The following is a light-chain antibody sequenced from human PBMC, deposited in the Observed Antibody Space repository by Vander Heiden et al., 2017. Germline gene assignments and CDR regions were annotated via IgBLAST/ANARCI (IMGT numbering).Light chain of an antibody. Sequence: IMMTQPPAPLARSLGERATINCKSSQSVVYSSNNKNYLAWYQQKPGQPPKLVIYWASIRESGVPDRFSGSGSGTDFTLTISSLQAEDVAVYYCQQYYSTPLTFGGGTKVEIK. J-gene: IGKJ4*01. CDR2: WAS. V-gene: IGKV4-1*01. CDR3: QQYYSTPLT. CDR1: QSVVYSSNNKNY.